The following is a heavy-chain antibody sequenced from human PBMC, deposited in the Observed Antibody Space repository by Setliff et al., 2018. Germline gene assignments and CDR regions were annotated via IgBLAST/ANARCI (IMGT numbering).Heavy chain of an antibody. CDR3: ASNALPHYDYSNYEGLYDYYYYMDV. CDR2: IYTSGST. D-gene: IGHD4-4*01. J-gene: IGHJ6*03. CDR1: GGSISSSSYY. Sequence: SETLSLTCTVSGGSISSSSYYWSWLRQPAGKGLEWIGHIYTSGSTNYNPSLKSRVTISVDTSKNQFSLKLSSVTAADTAVYYCASNALPHYDYSNYEGLYDYYYYMDVWGKGTTVTVSS. V-gene: IGHV4-61*09.